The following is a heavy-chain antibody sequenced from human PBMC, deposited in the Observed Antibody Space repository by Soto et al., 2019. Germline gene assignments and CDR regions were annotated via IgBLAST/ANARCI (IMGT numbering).Heavy chain of an antibody. V-gene: IGHV1-69*13. CDR3: ARVRQLVGYFYYLMDV. D-gene: IGHD6-6*01. Sequence: SVKVSCKASGGTFSSYAISWVRQAPGQGLEWMGGIIPIFGTANYAQKFQGRVTITADESTSTAYMELRSLRSEDTAVYYCARVRQLVGYFYYLMDVWGKGTTVTGSS. CDR2: IIPIFGTA. CDR1: GGTFSSYA. J-gene: IGHJ6*03.